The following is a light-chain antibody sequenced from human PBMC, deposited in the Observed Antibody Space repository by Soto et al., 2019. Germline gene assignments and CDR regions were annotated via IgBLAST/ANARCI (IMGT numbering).Light chain of an antibody. CDR3: TSYTSSSTHV. CDR1: SSDVGGHNS. J-gene: IGLJ1*01. Sequence: QSVLTQPASVSGSPGQSITISCTGTSSDVGGHNSVSWYQQHPGKAPKLMIYNVSNRPSGVSNRFSGSKSGNTASLTISGLLAEDEADYSCTSYTSSSTHVFRAGTKVTDL. V-gene: IGLV2-14*01. CDR2: NVS.